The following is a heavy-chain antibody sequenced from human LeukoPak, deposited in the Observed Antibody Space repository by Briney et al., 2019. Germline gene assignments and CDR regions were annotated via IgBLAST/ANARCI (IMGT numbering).Heavy chain of an antibody. CDR3: AFSIAVGGTIRHRTRPKPFDY. CDR2: ITIIGFP. J-gene: IGHJ4*02. D-gene: IGHD6-13*01. CDR1: GYSFRDYD. Sequence: GDSLRLSCSFSGYSFRDYDMNWIRQALARELHWISYITIIGFPAYADSVKGRYTISINNANMFLYLQMNNLSVDDTAIYFCAFSIAVGGTIRHRTRPKPFDYWGQGALVTVSS. V-gene: IGHV3-11*06.